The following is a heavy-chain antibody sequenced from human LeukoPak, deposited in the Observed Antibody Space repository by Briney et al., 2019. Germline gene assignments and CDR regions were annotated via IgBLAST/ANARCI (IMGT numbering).Heavy chain of an antibody. CDR1: GFTFSSYW. D-gene: IGHD5-18*01. J-gene: IGHJ4*02. CDR3: STDLAAMVRAIDY. V-gene: IGHV3-15*01. Sequence: GGSLRLSCAASGFTFSSYWMSWVRQAPGKGLEWVSSIKSKIDGGTTDYTAPVKGRFTISRDDSKNTLHLQMNSLKTEDTAVYYCSTDLAAMVRAIDYWGQGTLVTVSS. CDR2: IKSKIDGGTT.